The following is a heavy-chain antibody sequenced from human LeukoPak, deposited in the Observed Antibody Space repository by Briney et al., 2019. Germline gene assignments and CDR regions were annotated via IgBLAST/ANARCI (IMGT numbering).Heavy chain of an antibody. CDR3: ARGGSNYNWFDP. CDR1: GYTFTSYD. CDR2: MNPNSGNT. D-gene: IGHD4-11*01. Sequence: GASVKVSCKASGYTFTSYDINWVRQATGQGHEWMGWMNPNSGNTGYAQKFQGRVTITRNTSISTAYMELSSLRSEDTAVYYCARGGSNYNWFDPWGQGTLVTVSS. J-gene: IGHJ5*02. V-gene: IGHV1-8*03.